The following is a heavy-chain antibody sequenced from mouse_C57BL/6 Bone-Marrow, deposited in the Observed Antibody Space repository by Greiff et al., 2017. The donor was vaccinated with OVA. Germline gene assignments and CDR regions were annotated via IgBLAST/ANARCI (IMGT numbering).Heavy chain of an antibody. D-gene: IGHD2-2*01. CDR1: GYSFTGYY. Sequence: VQLQPSGPELVKPGASVKISCKASGYSFTGYYMNWVKQSPEKSLEWIGEINPSTGGTTYNQKFKAKATLTVDKSSSTAYMQLKSLTSEDSAVYYCARYGYDFAYWGQGTTLTVSS. V-gene: IGHV1-42*01. CDR2: INPSTGGT. CDR3: ARYGYDFAY. J-gene: IGHJ2*01.